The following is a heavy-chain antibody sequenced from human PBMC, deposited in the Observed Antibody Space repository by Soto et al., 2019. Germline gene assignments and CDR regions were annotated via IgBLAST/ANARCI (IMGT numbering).Heavy chain of an antibody. CDR3: ARQDTGSPINAFDI. CDR2: IHYSGRT. D-gene: IGHD1-26*01. Sequence: SETLSLTCTVSGVSIRSYSWSWIRQPPEQRLQRIGCIHYSGRTNYNPSLKSRVTISVDTSKNQFSLRLNSVTAADTAVYYCARQDTGSPINAFDIWGQGTMVTVSS. V-gene: IGHV4-59*01. J-gene: IGHJ3*02. CDR1: GVSIRSYS.